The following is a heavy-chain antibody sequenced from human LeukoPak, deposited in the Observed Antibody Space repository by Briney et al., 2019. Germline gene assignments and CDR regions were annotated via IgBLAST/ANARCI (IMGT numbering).Heavy chain of an antibody. Sequence: PSETLSLTCAVSGGSFSGYYCSWIRQPPGKGLEWIGEINHSGSTNYNPSLKSRVTISVDTSKNQFSLKLSSVTAADTAVYYCARGRLRYYYDSSGYYYGIRFDYWGQGTLVTVSS. CDR3: ARGRLRYYYDSSGYYYGIRFDY. J-gene: IGHJ4*02. V-gene: IGHV4-34*01. CDR2: INHSGST. CDR1: GGSFSGYY. D-gene: IGHD3-22*01.